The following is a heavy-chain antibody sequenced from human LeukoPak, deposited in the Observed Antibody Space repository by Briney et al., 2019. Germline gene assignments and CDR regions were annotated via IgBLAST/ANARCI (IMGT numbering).Heavy chain of an antibody. Sequence: GGSLRLSCAASGFTFSSYAMHWVRQAPGKGLEWVAVISYDGSNKYYADSVKGRFTISRDNSKNTLYLQMNSLRAEDTAVYYCARDRSSTWYFDLWGQGTTVTVSS. CDR2: ISYDGSNK. V-gene: IGHV3-30-3*01. CDR3: ARDRSSTWYFDL. CDR1: GFTFSSYA. J-gene: IGHJ6*02. D-gene: IGHD6-13*01.